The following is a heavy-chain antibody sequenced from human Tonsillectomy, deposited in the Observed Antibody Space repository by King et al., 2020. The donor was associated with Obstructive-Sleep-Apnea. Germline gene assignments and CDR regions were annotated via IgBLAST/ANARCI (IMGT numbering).Heavy chain of an antibody. CDR2: ISSSSNTI. D-gene: IGHD1-26*01. Sequence: VQLVESGGGLVQPGGSLRLSCAACGFTFSTYTMNWVRQAPGKGLEWVAYISSSSNTIYYADSVEGRFTISRDNAKNSLYLQMNSLRAEDTAVYYCASQGGGSWGQGTLVTVSS. CDR1: GFTFSTYT. J-gene: IGHJ5*02. CDR3: ASQGGGS. V-gene: IGHV3-48*04.